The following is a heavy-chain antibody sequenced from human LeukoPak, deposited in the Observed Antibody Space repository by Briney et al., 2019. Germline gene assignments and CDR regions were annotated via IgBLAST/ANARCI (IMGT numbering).Heavy chain of an antibody. J-gene: IGHJ6*03. D-gene: IGHD3-3*01. V-gene: IGHV4-39*07. CDR1: GGSISSSSYY. Sequence: SETLSLTCTVSGGSISSSSYYWGWIRQPPGKGLEWIGSIYYSGSTYYNPSLKSRVTISVDTSKNQFSLKLSSVTAADTAVYYCARDCEDYDFWSGYYKDYYYYYMDVWGKGTTVTVSS. CDR2: IYYSGST. CDR3: ARDCEDYDFWSGYYKDYYYYYMDV.